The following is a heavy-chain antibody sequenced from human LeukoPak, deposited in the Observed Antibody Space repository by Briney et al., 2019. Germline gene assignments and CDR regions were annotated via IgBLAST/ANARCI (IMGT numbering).Heavy chain of an antibody. CDR3: VRAAFGKYFFDY. Sequence: PGGSLRLSCAASGFTFSDHYMDWVRQAPGKGLEWVGCIRNKANSYTTEYAASVKGRFSISRDDSKTSLYLQMNSLKTEDTAVYYCVRAAFGKYFFDYWGQGTLVTVSS. V-gene: IGHV3-72*01. CDR1: GFTFSDHY. J-gene: IGHJ4*02. D-gene: IGHD3-3*02. CDR2: IRNKANSYTT.